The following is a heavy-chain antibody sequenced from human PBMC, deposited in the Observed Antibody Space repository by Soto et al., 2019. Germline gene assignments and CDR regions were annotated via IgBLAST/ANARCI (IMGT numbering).Heavy chain of an antibody. V-gene: IGHV3-48*01. Sequence: LRLSCAASGFTFSSYSMNWVRQAPGKGLEWVSYISSSSSTIYYADSVKGRFTISRDNAKNSLYLQMNSLRAEDSAVYYCARGYYDSSGYYCVFDYWGQGTLVTVSS. D-gene: IGHD3-22*01. J-gene: IGHJ4*02. CDR2: ISSSSSTI. CDR1: GFTFSSYS. CDR3: ARGYYDSSGYYCVFDY.